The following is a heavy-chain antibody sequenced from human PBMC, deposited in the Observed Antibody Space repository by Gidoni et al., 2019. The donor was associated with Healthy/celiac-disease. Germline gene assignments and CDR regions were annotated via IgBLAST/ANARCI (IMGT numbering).Heavy chain of an antibody. J-gene: IGHJ4*02. V-gene: IGHV1-69*06. CDR1: GGTFSSYA. CDR2: IIPIFGTA. D-gene: IGHD3-22*01. CDR3: ARVNDSSGYYAY. Sequence: SVKVSCKASGGTFSSYAIRWVRQAPGQGLEWMGGIIPIFGTANYAQKFQGRVTITADKSTSTAYMELSSLRSEDTAVYYCARVNDSSGYYAYWGQVTLVTVSS.